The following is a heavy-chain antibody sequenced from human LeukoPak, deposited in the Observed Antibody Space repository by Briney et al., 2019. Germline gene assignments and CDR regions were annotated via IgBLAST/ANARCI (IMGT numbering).Heavy chain of an antibody. D-gene: IGHD6-13*01. CDR2: VSGSGGRT. V-gene: IGHV3-23*01. Sequence: GGSLRLSCAASGSTFNSYAMSWVRQAPGKGLEWVSAVSGSGGRTYYADSVKGRFAISRDNSKNTLYLQMNSLRAEDTAVYYCAKDSDQELGSVDYWGQGTLVTVSS. J-gene: IGHJ4*02. CDR3: AKDSDQELGSVDY. CDR1: GSTFNSYA.